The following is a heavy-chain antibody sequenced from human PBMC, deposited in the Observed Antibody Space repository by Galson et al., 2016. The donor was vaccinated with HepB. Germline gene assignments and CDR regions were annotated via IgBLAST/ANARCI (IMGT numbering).Heavy chain of an antibody. V-gene: IGHV4-4*02. J-gene: IGHJ3*02. D-gene: IGHD2-15*01. CDR3: ARDCTGGTCKPAGYDVFDI. CDR2: VHHDGST. Sequence: ETLSLTCDVSGGSITTTDWWSWVRQSPGKGLKWIGEVHHDGSTFYNPSVGSRVTLSVDKAKNQLSLNLRSVTAADTAVYYCARDCTGGTCKPAGYDVFDIWGQGTVVTVSS. CDR1: GGSITTTDW.